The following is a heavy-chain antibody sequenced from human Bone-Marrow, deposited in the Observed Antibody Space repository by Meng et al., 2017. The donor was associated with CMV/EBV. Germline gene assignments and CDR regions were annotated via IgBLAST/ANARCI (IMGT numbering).Heavy chain of an antibody. CDR3: ARVNYDFWSGPYHFDS. CDR1: GFTFRIYA. Sequence: GGSLRLSCAASGFTFRIYAMHWVRQAPGKGLEWVALISYDGSDKYHADSVKGRFAISRDNSKNTLYLQMNSLSAEDTAVYYCARVNYDFWSGPYHFDSWGQGTLVTASS. CDR2: ISYDGSDK. V-gene: IGHV3-30*09. D-gene: IGHD3-3*01. J-gene: IGHJ4*02.